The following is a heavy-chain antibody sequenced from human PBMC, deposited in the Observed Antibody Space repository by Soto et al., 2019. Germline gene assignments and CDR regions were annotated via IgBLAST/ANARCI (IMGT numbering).Heavy chain of an antibody. CDR1: DGTIRNSSCR. Sequence: PSQTLPLPRTVSDGTIRNSSCRWSRIRQPTGKGLEWIGSIYYSGSTYYNPSLKSRVTISVDTSKNQFSLKLSSVTAADTAVYYCARLGICSSTSCYADYYYYGMDVWGQGTTVTVSS. J-gene: IGHJ6*02. CDR3: ARLGICSSTSCYADYYYYGMDV. V-gene: IGHV4-39*01. D-gene: IGHD2-2*01. CDR2: IYYSGST.